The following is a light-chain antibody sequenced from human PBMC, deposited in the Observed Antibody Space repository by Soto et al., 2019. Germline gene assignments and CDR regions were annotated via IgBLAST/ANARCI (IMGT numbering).Light chain of an antibody. CDR3: QQYNSYSVT. V-gene: IGKV1-5*01. J-gene: IGKJ1*01. Sequence: DIQMTQSPSTLSASVGDRFTITCLAIQSISSRLAWYEQKPGKAPKFLVYYASNLQSGVPSRFRGSGSGTEFTLTISSLQPDDFETYYCQQYNSYSVTFGQGTKVDIK. CDR2: YAS. CDR1: QSISSR.